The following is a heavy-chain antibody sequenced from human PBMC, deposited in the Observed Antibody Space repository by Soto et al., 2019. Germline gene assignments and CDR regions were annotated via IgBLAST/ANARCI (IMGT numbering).Heavy chain of an antibody. D-gene: IGHD1-7*01. CDR3: AKDRVGGTFYTPLGF. Sequence: GGSLRLSCQASGFNFDNYGMHWVRQAPGKGLEWVAVIAYDGSNKYYADSVKGRFTISRDNSKNTLSLHLNTLKPEDTAVYHCAKDRVGGTFYTPLGFWGQGTLVTVSS. V-gene: IGHV3-30*18. CDR1: GFNFDNYG. J-gene: IGHJ4*02. CDR2: IAYDGSNK.